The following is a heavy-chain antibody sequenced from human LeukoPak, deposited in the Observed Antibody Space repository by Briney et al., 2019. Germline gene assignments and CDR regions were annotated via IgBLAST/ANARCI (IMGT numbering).Heavy chain of an antibody. D-gene: IGHD3-9*01. CDR1: GYTFTSYY. CDR3: ARASDILTGYYQAYFDY. J-gene: IGHJ4*02. V-gene: IGHV1-46*01. Sequence: ASVKVSCKASGYTFTSYYMHWVRQAPGQGLEWMGIINPSGGSTSYAQKFQGRVTMTRDTSTSTVYMELSSLRSGDTAVYYCARASDILTGYYQAYFDYWGQGTLVTVSS. CDR2: INPSGGST.